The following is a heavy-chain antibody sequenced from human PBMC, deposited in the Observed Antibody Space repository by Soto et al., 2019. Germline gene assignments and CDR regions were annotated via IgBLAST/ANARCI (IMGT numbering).Heavy chain of an antibody. D-gene: IGHD5-12*01. CDR3: ARAYIGGRWLQDY. CDR2: INPSGGST. Sequence: GASVKVSCKASGYTLTSYYMHWVRQAPGQGLEWMGIINPSGGSTSYAQKFQGRVTITRDTSTSTVYMELSSLRSEDTAVYYCARAYIGGRWLQDYWGQGTLVTVSS. J-gene: IGHJ4*02. CDR1: GYTLTSYY. V-gene: IGHV1-46*01.